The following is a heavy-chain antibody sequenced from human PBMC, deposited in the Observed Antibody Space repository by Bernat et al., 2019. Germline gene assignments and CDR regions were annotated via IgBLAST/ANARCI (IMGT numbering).Heavy chain of an antibody. V-gene: IGHV3-33*08. CDR1: GFSFSDYE. J-gene: IGHJ4*02. CDR2: IWYDGSNK. CDR3: ARGIGRGAFDY. Sequence: VQLLESGGGLVQPGGSLRLSCAASGFSFSDYEMNWVRQAPGKGLEWVAVIWYDGSNKYYADPVKGRFTISRDNSKNTLYLQMNSLRAEDTAVYYCARGIGRGAFDYWGQGTLVTVSS. D-gene: IGHD2/OR15-2a*01.